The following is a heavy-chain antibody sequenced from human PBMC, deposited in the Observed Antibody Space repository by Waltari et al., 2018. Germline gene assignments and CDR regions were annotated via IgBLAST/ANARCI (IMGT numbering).Heavy chain of an antibody. CDR1: GFTFGDYA. J-gene: IGHJ4*02. CDR2: IRSKAYGGTT. D-gene: IGHD3-10*01. CDR3: ARSRELLDY. Sequence: EVQLVESGGGLVQPGRSLRLSCTASGFTFGDYAMSWFRQAPGKGLEWVGFIRSKAYGGTTEYAASVKGRFTISRDNAKNTLYLQMNSLRAEDTAVYYCARSRELLDYWGQGTLVTVSS. V-gene: IGHV3-49*03.